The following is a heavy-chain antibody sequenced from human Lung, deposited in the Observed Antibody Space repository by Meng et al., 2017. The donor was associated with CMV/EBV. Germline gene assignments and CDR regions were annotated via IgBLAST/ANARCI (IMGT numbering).Heavy chain of an antibody. V-gene: IGHV4-59*01. Sequence: SETXSLXXTVSGGFISNYYWSWIRQPPGKGLEWIGYIYDSGTNYNPSLKSRVTISIDTSKNQLSLNLISVTAADTAVYYCAREDVGWVYGSGLGYWGQGPLVTVSS. CDR1: GGFISNYY. CDR2: IYDSGT. D-gene: IGHD3-10*01. J-gene: IGHJ4*02. CDR3: AREDVGWVYGSGLGY.